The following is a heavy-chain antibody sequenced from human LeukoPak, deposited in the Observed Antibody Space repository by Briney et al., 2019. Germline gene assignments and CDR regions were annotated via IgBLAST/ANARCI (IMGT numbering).Heavy chain of an antibody. J-gene: IGHJ6*03. CDR2: ISSSSSYI. CDR1: GFTFSSYS. D-gene: IGHD2-2*01. CDR3: ARDGVVVPAARVVYYYYYMDV. V-gene: IGHV3-21*01. Sequence: GGSLRLSCAASGFTFSSYSMNWVRQAPGKGLEWVSSISSSSSYIYYADSVKGRFTISRDNAKNSLYLQMNSLRAEDTAVYYCARDGVVVPAARVVYYYYYMDVWGKGTTVTVSS.